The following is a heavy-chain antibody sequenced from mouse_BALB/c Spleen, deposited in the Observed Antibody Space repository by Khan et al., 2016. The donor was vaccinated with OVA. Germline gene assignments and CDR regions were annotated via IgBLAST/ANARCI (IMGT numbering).Heavy chain of an antibody. CDR3: ARDYYGRGYFDY. J-gene: IGHJ2*01. CDR1: GYSITSGYY. D-gene: IGHD1-1*01. CDR2: ISYDGSN. V-gene: IGHV3-6*02. Sequence: EVQPQESGPGLVKPSQSLSLTCSVTGYSITSGYYWNWIRQFPGNKLEWMGYISYDGSNNYNPSLKNRISITRDTSKNQFFLKLNSVTTEDTATYYCARDYYGRGYFDYWGQGTTLTVSS.